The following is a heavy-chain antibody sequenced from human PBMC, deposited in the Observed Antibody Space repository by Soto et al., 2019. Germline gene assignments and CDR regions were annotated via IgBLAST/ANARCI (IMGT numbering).Heavy chain of an antibody. CDR1: GGSITSYY. J-gene: IGHJ5*02. CDR2: IFYSGSSGST. D-gene: IGHD2-21*02. CDR3: ARTAFGWFDP. Sequence: QVQLQESGPGLVKPSETLSLICSVSGGSITSYYWSWIRQPPGKGLEWIGYIFYSGSSGSTNYNPSLKSRVTIAVDTPKNHFSLKLSSVTAADTAVYYCARTAFGWFDPWGQGTLVTVSS. V-gene: IGHV4-59*01.